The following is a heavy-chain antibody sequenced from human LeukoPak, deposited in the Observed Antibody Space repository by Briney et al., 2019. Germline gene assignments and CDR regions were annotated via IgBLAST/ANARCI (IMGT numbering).Heavy chain of an antibody. CDR1: GGSFSGYY. V-gene: IGHV4-34*01. CDR3: ASGYYDYRFDY. D-gene: IGHD3-3*01. Sequence: SETLSLTCDVYGGSFSGYYWSWIRQPPGKGLEWIGEINHSGSTNYNPSLKSRVTISVDTSKNQFSLKLSSVTAADTAVYYCASGYYDYRFDYWGQGTLVTVSS. CDR2: INHSGST. J-gene: IGHJ4*02.